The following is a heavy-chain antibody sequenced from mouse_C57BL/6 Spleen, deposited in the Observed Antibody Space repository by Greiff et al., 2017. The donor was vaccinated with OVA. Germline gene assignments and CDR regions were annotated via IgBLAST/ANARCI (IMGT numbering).Heavy chain of an antibody. CDR1: GYSITSGYY. V-gene: IGHV3-6*01. CDR2: ISYDGSN. D-gene: IGHD1-1*01. CDR3: ARGTYYYGSSYFDY. J-gene: IGHJ2*01. Sequence: EVQRVESGPGLVKPSQSLSLTCSVTGYSITSGYYWNWIRQFPGNKLEWMGYISYDGSNNYNPSLKNRISITRDTSKNQFFLKLNSVTTEDTATYYCARGTYYYGSSYFDYWGQGTTLTVSS.